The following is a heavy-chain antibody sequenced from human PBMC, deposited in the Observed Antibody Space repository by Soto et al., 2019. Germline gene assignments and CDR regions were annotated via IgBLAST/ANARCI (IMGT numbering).Heavy chain of an antibody. Sequence: QVQLVESGGGVVQPGRSLRLSCAASGFTFSSYGMHWVRQAPGKGLEWVAVIWYDGSNKYYADSEKGRFTISRDNSKNTLYLQMNSLRAEDTAVYYCARVEYYDILTGYPDYWGQGTLVTVSS. D-gene: IGHD3-9*01. CDR1: GFTFSSYG. CDR2: IWYDGSNK. V-gene: IGHV3-33*01. J-gene: IGHJ4*02. CDR3: ARVEYYDILTGYPDY.